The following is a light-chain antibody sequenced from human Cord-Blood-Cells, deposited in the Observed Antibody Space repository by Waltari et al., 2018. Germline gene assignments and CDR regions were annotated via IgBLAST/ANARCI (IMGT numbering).Light chain of an antibody. CDR3: SSYTSSSTPVV. V-gene: IGLV2-14*01. J-gene: IGLJ2*01. Sequence: QSALTQPASVSGSPGQSITISCTGTSSDVGGYNYVSWYQQHPGKAPKLMLYDVSKRPSGGSNRFSGSKSGNTASLTISGLQAEDEADYYCSSYTSSSTPVVFGGGTKLTVL. CDR2: DVS. CDR1: SSDVGGYNY.